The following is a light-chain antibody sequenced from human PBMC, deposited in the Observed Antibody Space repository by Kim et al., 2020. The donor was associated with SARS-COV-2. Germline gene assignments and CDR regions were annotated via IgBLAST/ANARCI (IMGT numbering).Light chain of an antibody. V-gene: IGLV3-19*01. Sequence: AVSVALGQTVRITCQGDSLRNYYASWYQQKPRQAPVVVIYGRNDRPSGIPDRFSGSNSGNTASLTITGAQAEDEANYYCNSRDSSGNHLVFGGG. J-gene: IGLJ3*02. CDR2: GRN. CDR3: NSRDSSGNHLV. CDR1: SLRNYY.